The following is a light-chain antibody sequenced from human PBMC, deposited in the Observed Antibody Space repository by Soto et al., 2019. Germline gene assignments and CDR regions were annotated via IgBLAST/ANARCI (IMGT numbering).Light chain of an antibody. CDR2: TNN. CDR1: SSNVGSNT. CDR3: AAWDDSLNGVV. V-gene: IGLV1-44*01. Sequence: QSVLTQPPSASGTPGQKVTISCSGSSSNVGSNTVNWFQQLPGAAPTLLIFTNNQRPSGVPDRFFGSKSGTTASLAISGLQSEDEADYYCAAWDDSLNGVVFGGGTKLTVL. J-gene: IGLJ3*02.